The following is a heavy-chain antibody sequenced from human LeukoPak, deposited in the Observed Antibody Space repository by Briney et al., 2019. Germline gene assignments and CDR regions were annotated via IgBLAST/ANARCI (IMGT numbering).Heavy chain of an antibody. V-gene: IGHV4-4*07. CDR3: ARGNIAARQLDY. Sequence: SETLSLTCTVSGGAMRTYYWSWIRQPAGKGPEWIGRIHISGSTIYNPSLESRLSMSVDTSKNQFSLKVNSVTAADTAVYYCARGNIAARQLDYWGQGTLVTVSS. CDR2: IHISGST. D-gene: IGHD6-6*01. CDR1: GGAMRTYY. J-gene: IGHJ4*02.